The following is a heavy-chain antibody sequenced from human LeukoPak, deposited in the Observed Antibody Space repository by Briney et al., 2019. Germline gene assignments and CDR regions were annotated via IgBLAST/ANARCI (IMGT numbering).Heavy chain of an antibody. CDR2: IYHSGNT. D-gene: IGHD5-24*01. CDR3: ARWGRDGYNYFYFDY. J-gene: IGHJ4*02. V-gene: IGHV4-30-2*01. Sequence: SETLSLTCTVSGGSISSGGYSWSWIRQPPGKGLEWIGYIYHSGNTYYNPSLKSRVTISVDRSKNQFSLKLSSVTAADTAVYYCARWGRDGYNYFYFDYWGQGTLVTVSS. CDR1: GGSISSGGYS.